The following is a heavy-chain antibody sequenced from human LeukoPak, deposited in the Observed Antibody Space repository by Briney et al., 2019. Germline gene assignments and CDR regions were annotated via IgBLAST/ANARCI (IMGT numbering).Heavy chain of an antibody. CDR3: AKDQWELLGLDY. V-gene: IGHV3-30*18. D-gene: IGHD1-26*01. J-gene: IGHJ4*02. CDR2: ISYDGSNK. CDR1: GFTFSSYG. Sequence: GGSLRLSCAASGFTFSSYGMHWVRQAPGKGLEWVAVISYDGSNKYYADSVKGRFTISSDNSKNTLYLQMNSLRAEDTAVYYCAKDQWELLGLDYWGQGTLVTVSS.